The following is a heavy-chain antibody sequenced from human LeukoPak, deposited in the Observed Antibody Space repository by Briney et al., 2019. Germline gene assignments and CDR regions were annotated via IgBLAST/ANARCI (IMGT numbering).Heavy chain of an antibody. Sequence: SQTLSLTCAISGDSLSSNSAAWNWITQSPSRGLEWLGRTYYRSKWHNDYTSSVKSRITINPDTSKNQFSLQLNSVTPEDMAVYYCARSAGHFDYWGQGTLVTVSS. CDR2: TYYRSKWHN. CDR3: ARSAGHFDY. V-gene: IGHV6-1*01. J-gene: IGHJ4*02. CDR1: GDSLSSNSAA.